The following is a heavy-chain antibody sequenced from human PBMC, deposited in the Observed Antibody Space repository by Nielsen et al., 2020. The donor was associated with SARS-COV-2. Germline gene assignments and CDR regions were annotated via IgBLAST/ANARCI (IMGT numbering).Heavy chain of an antibody. CDR2: ISYDGSNK. V-gene: IGHV3-30*18. J-gene: IGHJ4*02. CDR1: GFTFSSYG. D-gene: IGHD5-24*01. CDR3: AKLREMVDY. Sequence: GGSLRLSCAASGFTFSSYGMHWVRQAPGKGLEWVAVISYDGSNKYYADSVKGRFTISRDNSKNTLYLQMNGLRAEDTAVYYCAKLREMVDYWGQGTLVTVSS.